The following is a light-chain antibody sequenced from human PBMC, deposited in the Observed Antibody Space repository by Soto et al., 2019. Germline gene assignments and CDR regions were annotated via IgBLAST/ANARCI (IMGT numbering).Light chain of an antibody. CDR3: QLYGYSPIT. CDR2: AAS. J-gene: IGKJ5*01. CDR1: QSVSSSH. Sequence: ESVLTKSAGTLSLYKGERATLSCRASQSVSSSHLAWYQHKPGQAPRLLIYAASSRATGSPDRFSGGGSGTDFTLTISRLEPEDFAVYYCQLYGYSPITFGQGKRLEIK. V-gene: IGKV3-20*01.